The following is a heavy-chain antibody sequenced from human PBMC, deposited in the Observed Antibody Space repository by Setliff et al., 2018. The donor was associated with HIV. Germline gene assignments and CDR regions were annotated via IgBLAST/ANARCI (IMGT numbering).Heavy chain of an antibody. Sequence: ASVKVSCKASGYTFSSYAITWVRQAPGQGLEWMGSINLYKDDTHYAQKFQDRVAMTADTSTNTVYMELRSLRSDDAAVYYCARYALCSDDCSDEGADIWGQGTLVTVSS. CDR1: GYTFSSYA. CDR2: INLYKDDT. V-gene: IGHV1-18*01. CDR3: ARYALCSDDCSDEGADI. J-gene: IGHJ4*02. D-gene: IGHD2-21*01.